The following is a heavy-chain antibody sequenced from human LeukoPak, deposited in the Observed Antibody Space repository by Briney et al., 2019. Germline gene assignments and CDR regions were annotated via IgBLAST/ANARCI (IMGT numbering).Heavy chain of an antibody. D-gene: IGHD3-10*01. CDR3: ARGITMVRGVPKASLGF. CDR1: GYTFTSYY. V-gene: IGHV1-46*01. CDR2: INPSDGST. J-gene: IGHJ4*02. Sequence: ASVKVSCKASGYTFTSYYMQWVRRAPGQGLVWMGIINPSDGSTYYAQEFQGRVTMTRDTSTSTVHMEGSSLRSEDTAVYYCARGITMVRGVPKASLGFWGQGTLVTVSS.